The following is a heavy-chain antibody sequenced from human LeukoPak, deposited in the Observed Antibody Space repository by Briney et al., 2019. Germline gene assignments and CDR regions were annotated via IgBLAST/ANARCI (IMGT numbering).Heavy chain of an antibody. V-gene: IGHV4-61*02. J-gene: IGHJ4*02. CDR1: GGSISSSNYY. Sequence: SETLSLTCTVSGGSISSSNYYWSWIRQPAGKGLEWIGRIYRSGSTNYNPSLKSRVTMSVDTSKNQFSLKLSSVTAADTAVYYCARANSYDSSGHYYEFDYWGKGTLVTVSS. CDR3: ARANSYDSSGHYYEFDY. CDR2: IYRSGST. D-gene: IGHD3-22*01.